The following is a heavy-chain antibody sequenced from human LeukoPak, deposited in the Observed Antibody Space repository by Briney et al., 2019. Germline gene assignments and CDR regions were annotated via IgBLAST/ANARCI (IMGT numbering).Heavy chain of an antibody. J-gene: IGHJ6*02. D-gene: IGHD3-22*01. Sequence: ASVKVSCKASGYTFTGYYMHWVRQAPGQGLEWRGWINPNSVGTNYAQKFQGRVTMTRDTSISTAYMELSRLRSDDTAVYYCARAKVYDSSGYESYYYGMDVWGQGTTVTVSS. CDR1: GYTFTGYY. V-gene: IGHV1-2*02. CDR3: ARAKVYDSSGYESYYYGMDV. CDR2: INPNSVGT.